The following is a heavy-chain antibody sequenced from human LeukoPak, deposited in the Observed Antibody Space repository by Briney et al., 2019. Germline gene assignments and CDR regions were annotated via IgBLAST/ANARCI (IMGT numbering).Heavy chain of an antibody. CDR2: IYSGST. V-gene: IGHV4-59*01. Sequence: SETLSLTCTVSGGSISSYYWSWIRQPPGKGLEWIGYIYSGSTDYNPSLKSRVTISVDTSKNQFSLKLTSVTAADTAVYYCARGRDTAIPFMFDYWGQGTLVTVSS. J-gene: IGHJ4*02. CDR1: GGSISSYY. CDR3: ARGRDTAIPFMFDY. D-gene: IGHD5-18*01.